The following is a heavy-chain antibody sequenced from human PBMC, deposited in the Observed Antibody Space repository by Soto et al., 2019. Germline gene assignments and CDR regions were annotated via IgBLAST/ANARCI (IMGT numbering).Heavy chain of an antibody. Sequence: VGSLRLSCAASGFTFSSYWMSWVRQAPGKGLEWVANIKQDGSEKYYVDSVKGRFTISRDNAKNSLYLQMNSLRAEDTAVYYCASGGYYDYYYGMDVWGQGTTVTVSS. CDR3: ASGGYYDYYYGMDV. CDR2: IKQDGSEK. J-gene: IGHJ6*02. V-gene: IGHV3-7*01. CDR1: GFTFSSYW. D-gene: IGHD3-3*01.